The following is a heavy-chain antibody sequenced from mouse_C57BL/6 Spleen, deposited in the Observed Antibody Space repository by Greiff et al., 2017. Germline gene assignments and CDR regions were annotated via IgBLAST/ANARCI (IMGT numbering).Heavy chain of an antibody. V-gene: IGHV5-17*01. CDR3: ARRRVTTVGGDFDY. J-gene: IGHJ2*01. D-gene: IGHD1-1*01. Sequence: EVKLQESGGGLVKPGGSLKLSCAASGFTFSDYGMHWVRQAPEKGLEWVAYISSGSSTIYYADTVKGRFTISRDNAKNTLFLQMTSLRSEDTAMYYCARRRVTTVGGDFDYWGQGTTLTVSS. CDR2: ISSGSSTI. CDR1: GFTFSDYG.